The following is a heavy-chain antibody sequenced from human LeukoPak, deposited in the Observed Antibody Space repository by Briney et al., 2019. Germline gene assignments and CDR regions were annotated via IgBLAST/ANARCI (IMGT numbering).Heavy chain of an antibody. CDR3: ARVEYGSGTQRWYFDY. CDR2: IIPIFGTA. Sequence: SVKVSCKASGGTFSSYATSWVRQAPGQGLEWMGGIIPIFGTANYAQKFQGRATITTDESTSTAYMELSSLRSEDTAVYYCARVEYGSGTQRWYFDYWGQGTLVTVSS. CDR1: GGTFSSYA. J-gene: IGHJ4*02. V-gene: IGHV1-69*05. D-gene: IGHD3-10*01.